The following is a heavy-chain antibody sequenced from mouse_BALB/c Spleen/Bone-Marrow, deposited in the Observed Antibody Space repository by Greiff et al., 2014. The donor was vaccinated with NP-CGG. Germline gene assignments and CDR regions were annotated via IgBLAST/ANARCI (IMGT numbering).Heavy chain of an antibody. V-gene: IGHV1-82*01. Sequence: QVQLKESGPELVKPGASVKISCKASGYAFSSSWMNWVKQRPGQGLEWIGRIYPGDGDTNYNGKFKGKATLTADKSSTTAYMQLSSLTSVDSAVYFCARNDGYYRAMDYWGQGTSVTVSS. D-gene: IGHD2-3*01. J-gene: IGHJ4*01. CDR1: GYAFSSSW. CDR2: IYPGDGDT. CDR3: ARNDGYYRAMDY.